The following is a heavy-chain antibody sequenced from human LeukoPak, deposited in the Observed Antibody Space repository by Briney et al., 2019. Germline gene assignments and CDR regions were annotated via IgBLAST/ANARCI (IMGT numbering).Heavy chain of an antibody. CDR3: AKTGIVVVIAYFDY. V-gene: IGHV3-23*01. CDR1: GFTFSSYA. D-gene: IGHD3-22*01. J-gene: IGHJ4*02. CDR2: ICSNDNNT. Sequence: GGSLRLSCAASGFTFSSYAMNWVRQAPGKGLEWVSAICSNDNNTYYANSVKGRFTISRDNSKNTLSLQLNSLRAEDTAVYYCAKTGIVVVIAYFDYWGQGTLVTVSS.